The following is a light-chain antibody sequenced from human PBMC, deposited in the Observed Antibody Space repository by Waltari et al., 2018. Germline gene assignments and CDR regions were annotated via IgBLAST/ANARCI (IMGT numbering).Light chain of an antibody. CDR1: SGHSSYA. V-gene: IGLV4-69*01. CDR3: QTWDTGTHVV. Sequence: QVVLTQSPSASASLGASVKLTCTLSSGHSSYAIAWHQQQPETGPRYLMKVSSAGSHQKGDGIPDRFSGSSSGTERFLTISSGQSEDEADYYCQTWDTGTHVVFGGGTKLTVL. CDR2: VSSAGSH. J-gene: IGLJ2*01.